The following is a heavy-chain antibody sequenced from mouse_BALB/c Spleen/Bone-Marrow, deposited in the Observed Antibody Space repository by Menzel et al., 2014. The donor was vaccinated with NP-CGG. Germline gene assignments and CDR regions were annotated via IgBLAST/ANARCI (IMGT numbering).Heavy chain of an antibody. CDR3: VGYPFAY. Sequence: EVKVVESGGGLVQPKGSLKLSCAASGLTFNTYAMNWVRQAPGKGLEWVARIRSENNNFATYYADSVKDRFTISRDDSQSMLYLQMINLKTEDTAMYYCVGYPFAYWGQGTLVTVSA. CDR2: IRSENNNFAT. CDR1: GLTFNTYA. D-gene: IGHD2-2*01. J-gene: IGHJ3*01. V-gene: IGHV10-1*02.